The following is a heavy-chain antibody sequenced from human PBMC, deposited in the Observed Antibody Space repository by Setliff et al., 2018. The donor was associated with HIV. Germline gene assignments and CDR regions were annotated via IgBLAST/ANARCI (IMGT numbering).Heavy chain of an antibody. CDR1: GFTFSSYE. D-gene: IGHD3-22*01. J-gene: IGHJ3*02. CDR2: ISSSGSTI. Sequence: PGGSLRLSCAASGFTFSSYEMNWVRQAPGKGLEWLSYISSSGSTIYYAGSVKGRFTISRDNAKNSLYLQMNSLRAEDTAVYYCARKKISGYYPDAFDIWGQGTMVTVSS. CDR3: ARKKISGYYPDAFDI. V-gene: IGHV3-48*03.